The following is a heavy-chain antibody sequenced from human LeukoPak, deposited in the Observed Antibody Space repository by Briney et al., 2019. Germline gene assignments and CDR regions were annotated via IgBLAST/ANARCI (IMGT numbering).Heavy chain of an antibody. CDR2: ISWNSGSI. D-gene: IGHD3-22*01. CDR1: GFTFDDYA. J-gene: IGHJ4*02. CDR3: AKDSYYDSSGYYSN. Sequence: GGSLRLSCAASGFTFDDYAMHRVRQAPGKGLEWVSGISWNSGSIGYADSVKGRFTISRDNAKNSLYLQMNSLRAEDTALYYCAKDSYYDSSGYYSNWGQGTLVTVSS. V-gene: IGHV3-9*01.